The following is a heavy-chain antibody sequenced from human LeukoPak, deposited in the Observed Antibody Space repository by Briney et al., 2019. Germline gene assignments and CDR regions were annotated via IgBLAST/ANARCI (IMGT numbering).Heavy chain of an antibody. J-gene: IGHJ5*02. CDR2: INHSGST. D-gene: IGHD3-10*01. Sequence: SETLSLTCSVSGGSINSYYWSWIRQPPGKGLEWIGEINHSGSTNYNPSLKSRVTISVDTSKNQFSLKLSSVTAADTAVYYCARDRITMVRGRNWFDPWGQGTLVTVSS. CDR3: ARDRITMVRGRNWFDP. CDR1: GGSINSYY. V-gene: IGHV4-34*01.